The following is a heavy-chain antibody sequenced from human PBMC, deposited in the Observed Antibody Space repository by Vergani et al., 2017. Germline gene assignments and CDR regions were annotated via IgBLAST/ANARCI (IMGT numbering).Heavy chain of an antibody. Sequence: QVQLVVSGGGLVKPGGSLRLSCAVSGFTFSDYYMTWIRQAPGKGLEWISYISGSGHTKYYADSVKGRFAISRDNAKNSLYLQMSNLTTEDTAFYYCARVPQGGDYGDYYCDYWGQGTLVTVAS. J-gene: IGHJ4*02. CDR1: GFTFSDYY. D-gene: IGHD4-17*01. CDR2: ISGSGHTK. V-gene: IGHV3-11*01. CDR3: ARVPQGGDYGDYYCDY.